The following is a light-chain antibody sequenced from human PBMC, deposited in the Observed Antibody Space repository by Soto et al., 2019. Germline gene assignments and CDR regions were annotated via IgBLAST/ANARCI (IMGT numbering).Light chain of an antibody. CDR1: QSINSW. CDR3: QQYGSSPWT. V-gene: IGKV1-5*01. CDR2: DAS. J-gene: IGKJ1*01. Sequence: DIQMTQSPSTLSASVGDRVAITCRASQSINSWLAWYQQKPGKAPKLLIYDASSLESGVPSRFSGSGSGTEFTLTISRLEPEDFAVYHCQQYGSSPWTFGQGTNVDI.